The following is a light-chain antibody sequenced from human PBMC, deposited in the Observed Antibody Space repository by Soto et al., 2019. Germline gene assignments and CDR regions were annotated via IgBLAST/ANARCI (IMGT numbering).Light chain of an antibody. J-gene: IGKJ3*01. Sequence: EIVLTQSPGTLSLSPGERETLSCRASQSVSSSCLAWYQQKPGQAPRLLIYGASSRATGIPDRFSGSGSGTDFTLTISRLEPEDFAVYYCQQYGSSPFTFGPGTKVDIK. V-gene: IGKV3-20*01. CDR1: QSVSSSC. CDR3: QQYGSSPFT. CDR2: GAS.